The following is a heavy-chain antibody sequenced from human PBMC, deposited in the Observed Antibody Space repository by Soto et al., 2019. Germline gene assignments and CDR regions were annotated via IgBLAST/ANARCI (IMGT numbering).Heavy chain of an antibody. CDR1: GGSISSYY. V-gene: IGHV4-4*07. D-gene: IGHD3-22*01. CDR2: IYTSGST. J-gene: IGHJ4*02. Sequence: SETLSLTCTVSGGSISSYYWSWIRQPAGKGLEWIGRIYTSGSTNYNPSLKSRATMSVDTSKNQFSLKLSSVTAADTAVYYCARERVDSSGYYMGLFDYWGQGTLVTVSS. CDR3: ARERVDSSGYYMGLFDY.